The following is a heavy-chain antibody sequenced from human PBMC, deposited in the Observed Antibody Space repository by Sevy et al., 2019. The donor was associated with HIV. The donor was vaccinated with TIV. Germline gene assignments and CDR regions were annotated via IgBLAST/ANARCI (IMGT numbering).Heavy chain of an antibody. V-gene: IGHV3-33*01. J-gene: IGHJ6*02. CDR3: ARATDYDSSGYYFYYYYGMDV. Sequence: GGSLRLSCAASGFTFSSYGMHWVRQAPGKGLEWVAVIWYDGSNKYYADSVKGRFTISRDNSKNTLYLQMNSLRAEDTAVYYCARATDYDSSGYYFYYYYGMDVXGQGTTVTVSS. CDR1: GFTFSSYG. D-gene: IGHD3-22*01. CDR2: IWYDGSNK.